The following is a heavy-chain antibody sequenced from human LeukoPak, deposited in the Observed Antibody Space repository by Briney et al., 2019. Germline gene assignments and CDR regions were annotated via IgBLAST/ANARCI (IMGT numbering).Heavy chain of an antibody. J-gene: IGHJ1*01. CDR3: ARPDYGDYAEYFQH. CDR2: ISYDGSNK. CDR1: GFTFSSYA. V-gene: IGHV3-30*04. Sequence: PGGSLRLSCAASGFTFSSYAMHWVRQAPGKGLEWVAVISYDGSNKYYADSVKGRFTISRDNSKNTLYLQMNSLRAEDTAVYYCARPDYGDYAEYFQHWGQGTLVTVSS. D-gene: IGHD4-17*01.